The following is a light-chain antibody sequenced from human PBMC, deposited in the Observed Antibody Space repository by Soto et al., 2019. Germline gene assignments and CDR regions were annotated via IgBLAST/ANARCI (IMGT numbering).Light chain of an antibody. Sequence: QSALTQPASVSGSPGQSIAISCTGTSSDIGIYNYVSWYQQHPGKAPKLMIYAVSNRPSGVSDRFSGSKSGITASLTISGLQADDEADYYCTSFTTSRTDVFGTGTKLTVL. V-gene: IGLV2-14*01. CDR2: AVS. CDR1: SSDIGIYNY. CDR3: TSFTTSRTDV. J-gene: IGLJ1*01.